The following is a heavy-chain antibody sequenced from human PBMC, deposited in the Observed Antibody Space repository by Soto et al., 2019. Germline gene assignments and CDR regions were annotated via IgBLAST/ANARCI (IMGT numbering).Heavy chain of an antibody. CDR1: GGSFSGYY. CDR2: INHSGST. V-gene: IGHV4-34*01. D-gene: IGHD3-10*01. Sequence: SETLSLTCAVYGGSFSGYYWSWIRQPPGKGLEWIGEINHSGSTNYNPSLKSRVTVSVDTSKNQFSLKLSSVTAADTAVYYCARGAWYYYGSGRRAAFDIWGQGIMVTVSS. J-gene: IGHJ3*02. CDR3: ARGAWYYYGSGRRAAFDI.